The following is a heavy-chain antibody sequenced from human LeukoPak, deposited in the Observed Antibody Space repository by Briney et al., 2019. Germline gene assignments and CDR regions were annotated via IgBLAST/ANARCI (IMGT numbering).Heavy chain of an antibody. CDR1: SGSFSGYY. V-gene: IGHV4-34*01. J-gene: IGHJ4*02. D-gene: IGHD2-15*01. Sequence: SETLSLTCAVYSGSFSGYYWSWIRQPPGKGLEWIGEINHSGSTNYNPSLKSRVTISVDTSKNQFSLKLSSVTAADTAVYYCARGTLPYCSGAACYPFDFWGQGTLVTVSS. CDR3: ARGTLPYCSGAACYPFDF. CDR2: INHSGST.